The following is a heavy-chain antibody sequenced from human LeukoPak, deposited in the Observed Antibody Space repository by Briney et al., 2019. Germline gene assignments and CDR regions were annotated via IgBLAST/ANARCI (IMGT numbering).Heavy chain of an antibody. CDR2: IYSTGIT. CDR1: GGSISTYY. CDR3: ARGVSGLPVDY. V-gene: IGHV4-59*01. D-gene: IGHD2-21*01. Sequence: SETLSLTCNVSGGSISTYYWNWIRQPPGKGLEWIGYIYSTGITNHNPSLKSRVTISFHTSKNHFSLNLASVTAADTAVYYCARGVSGLPVDYWGQGTLVTVSS. J-gene: IGHJ4*02.